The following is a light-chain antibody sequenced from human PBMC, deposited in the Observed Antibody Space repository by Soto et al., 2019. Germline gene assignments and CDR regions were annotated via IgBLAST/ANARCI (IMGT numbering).Light chain of an antibody. V-gene: IGKV1-33*01. CDR3: QQYDNFPPYT. J-gene: IGKJ2*01. CDR1: RDISVY. Sequence: DIQLTQSPSSLSASAGDSVTITCQASRDISVYLNWYQHKPGHPPKLLVFDASNLHTGVPSRFSRSGSVTHFTFTITNLQPEDVATYYFQQYDNFPPYTFGQGTKLDIK. CDR2: DAS.